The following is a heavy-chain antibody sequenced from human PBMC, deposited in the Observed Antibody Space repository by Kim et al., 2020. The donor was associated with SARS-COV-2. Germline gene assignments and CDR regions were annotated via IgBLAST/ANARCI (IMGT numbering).Heavy chain of an antibody. CDR2: INIISGGT. CDR3: ARVXALSXDLDF. D-gene: IGHD2-2*01. CDR1: GYTFTAYS. Sequence: ASVKVSCKASGYTFTAYSMHWVRQAPGQGLEWMGXINIISGGTNXAEKFQGRXTMTRDTSVTTAYLEXTRLRSDDTAMYYCARVXALSXDLDFWGQGXLVTVS. V-gene: IGHV1-2*02. J-gene: IGHJ4*02.